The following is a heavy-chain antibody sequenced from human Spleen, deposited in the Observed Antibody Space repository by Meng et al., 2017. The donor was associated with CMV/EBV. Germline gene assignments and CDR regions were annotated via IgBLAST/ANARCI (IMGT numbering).Heavy chain of an antibody. D-gene: IGHD3-22*01. Sequence: YGISWVRQAQGQGLEWMGWISAYNGDTNYAQKFKGRVAMTTDTSTTSAYMELRSLRSDDSAVYFCARGPYYYDTRGVLDYDYGMDVWGQGTTVTVSS. J-gene: IGHJ6*02. V-gene: IGHV1-18*04. CDR2: ISAYNGDT. CDR1: YG. CDR3: ARGPYYYDTRGVLDYDYGMDV.